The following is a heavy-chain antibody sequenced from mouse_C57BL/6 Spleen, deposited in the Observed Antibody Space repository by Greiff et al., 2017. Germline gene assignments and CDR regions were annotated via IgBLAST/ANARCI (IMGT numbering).Heavy chain of an antibody. V-gene: IGHV1-85*01. CDR2: LYPRDGST. CDR3: ARGGRSYGFAY. D-gene: IGHD1-1*01. Sequence: VMLVESGPELVKPGASVQLSCKASGYTFTSYDINWVKQRPGQGLEWIGWLYPRDGSTKYNEKFKGKATLTVDTSSSTAYMELHSLTSEDSAVYFCARGGRSYGFAYWGQGTLVTVSA. J-gene: IGHJ3*01. CDR1: GYTFTSYD.